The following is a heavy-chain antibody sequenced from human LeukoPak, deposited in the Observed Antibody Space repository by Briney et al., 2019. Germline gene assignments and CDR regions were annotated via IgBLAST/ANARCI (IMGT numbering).Heavy chain of an antibody. CDR3: AKGSRGAFLGSWYFDL. Sequence: GGSLRLSCAASGFTFSSYAMSWVRQAPGKGLEWVSAISGSGGSTYYADSVKGRFTISRDNSKNTLYLQMNSLRAEDTAVYYCAKGSRGAFLGSWYFDLWGRGTLVTVSS. J-gene: IGHJ2*01. CDR1: GFTFSSYA. D-gene: IGHD2-15*01. CDR2: ISGSGGST. V-gene: IGHV3-23*01.